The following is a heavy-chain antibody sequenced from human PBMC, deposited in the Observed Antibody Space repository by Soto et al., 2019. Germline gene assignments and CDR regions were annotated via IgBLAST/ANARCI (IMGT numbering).Heavy chain of an antibody. V-gene: IGHV1-69*01. CDR3: ARGPRGNWNPWNGMDV. CDR1: GGTFSSYA. Sequence: QVQLVQSGAEVKKAGSSVKVSCKASGGTFSSYAISWVRQAPGQGLEWMGGIIPIFGTANYAQKFQGRVTITADESTSTAYMELSSLRSEDTAVYYCARGPRGNWNPWNGMDVWGQGTTVTVSS. J-gene: IGHJ6*02. CDR2: IIPIFGTA. D-gene: IGHD1-20*01.